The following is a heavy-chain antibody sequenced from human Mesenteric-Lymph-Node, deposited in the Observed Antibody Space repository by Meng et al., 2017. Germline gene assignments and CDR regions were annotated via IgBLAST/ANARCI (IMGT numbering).Heavy chain of an antibody. V-gene: IGHV3-23*01. CDR1: GFTFSSYA. Sequence: SLKISCAASGFTFSSYAMSWVRQAPGKGLEWVSAISGSGGSTYYADSVKGRFTISRDNTKNTLYLQMNSLRAEDTAVYYCATSNYGSALYFDYWGQGTLVTVSS. CDR2: ISGSGGST. CDR3: ATSNYGSALYFDY. D-gene: IGHD4-11*01. J-gene: IGHJ4*02.